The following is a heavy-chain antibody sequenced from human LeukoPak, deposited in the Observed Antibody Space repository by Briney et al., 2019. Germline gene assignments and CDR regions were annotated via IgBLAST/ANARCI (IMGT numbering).Heavy chain of an antibody. J-gene: IGHJ6*03. Sequence: GGTLRLSCEASGFSFSSYGMSWVRQAPGEGLEWVSGFSASDGSRYYADSVKGRFTISRDNAKNSLYLQMDSLRVEDTAEYYCARDPYSGNYGAYYYYYMDVWGKGTTVTVSS. CDR2: FSASDGSR. D-gene: IGHD1-26*01. CDR3: ARDPYSGNYGAYYYYYMDV. V-gene: IGHV3-23*01. CDR1: GFSFSSYG.